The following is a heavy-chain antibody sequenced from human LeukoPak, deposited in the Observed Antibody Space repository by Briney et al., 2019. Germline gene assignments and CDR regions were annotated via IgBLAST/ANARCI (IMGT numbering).Heavy chain of an antibody. CDR3: ARAELEPRDNWYFDL. D-gene: IGHD1-14*01. J-gene: IGHJ2*01. V-gene: IGHV4-39*07. CDR2: IYYSGST. CDR1: GGSISSSSYY. Sequence: SETLSLTCTVSGGSISSSSYYWGWIRQPPGKGLEWIGSIYYSGSTYYNPSLKSRVTISVDTSKNQFSLKLSSVTAADTAVYYCARAELEPRDNWYFDLWGRGTLVTVSS.